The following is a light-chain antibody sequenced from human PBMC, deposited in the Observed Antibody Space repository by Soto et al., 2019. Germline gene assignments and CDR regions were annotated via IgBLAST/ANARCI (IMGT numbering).Light chain of an antibody. Sequence: QSALTQPASVSGSPGQSITISCTGTSSVVGGYSYVSWYQQHPGKAPKLMIYDVTNRPSGVSNRFSGSKSGNAASLTISGLRADVEADYYCSSYTSISTYVFGTGTKVTVL. CDR2: DVT. J-gene: IGLJ1*01. V-gene: IGLV2-14*01. CDR1: SSVVGGYSY. CDR3: SSYTSISTYV.